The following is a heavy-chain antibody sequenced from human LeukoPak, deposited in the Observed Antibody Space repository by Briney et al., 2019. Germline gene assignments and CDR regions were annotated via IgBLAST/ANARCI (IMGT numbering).Heavy chain of an antibody. J-gene: IGHJ6*03. Sequence: SETLSLTCTVSGGSISSYYWSWIRQPPGKGLEWIGYIHYSGSTNYNPSLKSRVTISVDTSKNQFSLKLSSVTAADTAVYYCARTTEGYCRGRSCYSYYYYMDVWGKGTPVTVSS. D-gene: IGHD2-15*01. CDR3: ARTTEGYCRGRSCYSYYYYMDV. V-gene: IGHV4-59*01. CDR1: GGSISSYY. CDR2: IHYSGST.